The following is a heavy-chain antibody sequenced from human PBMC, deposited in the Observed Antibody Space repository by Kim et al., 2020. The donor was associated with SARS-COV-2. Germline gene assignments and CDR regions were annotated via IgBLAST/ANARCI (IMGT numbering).Heavy chain of an antibody. D-gene: IGHD3-10*01. V-gene: IGHV3-23*03. Sequence: GGSLRLSCATSGFSSSSYAMNWVRQAPGKGLEWVSLINSDSSRTFYVDSVKGRFTISRDNSRNTVYLQMNSLRADDTAGYYCARGKGRGRFLIDYWGQGT. CDR1: GFSSSSYA. CDR3: ARGKGRGRFLIDY. CDR2: INSDSSRT. J-gene: IGHJ4*02.